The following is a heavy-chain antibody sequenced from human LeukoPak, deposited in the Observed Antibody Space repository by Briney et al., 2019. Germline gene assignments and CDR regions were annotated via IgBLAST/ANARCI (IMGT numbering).Heavy chain of an antibody. CDR1: GGSFSGYY. D-gene: IGHD2-2*01. CDR2: INHSGST. Sequence: PSETLSLTCAVYGGSFSGYYWSWIRQPPGKGLEWIGEINHSGSTNYNPSLKSRVTISVDTSKNQFSLKLSSVTAADTAVYCCARGCQLLFPYYYYYMDVWGKGTTVTVSS. J-gene: IGHJ6*03. V-gene: IGHV4-34*01. CDR3: ARGCQLLFPYYYYYMDV.